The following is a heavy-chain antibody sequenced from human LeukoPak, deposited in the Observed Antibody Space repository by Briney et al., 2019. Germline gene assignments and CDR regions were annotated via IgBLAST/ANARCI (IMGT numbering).Heavy chain of an antibody. V-gene: IGHV4-59*12. CDR1: GGSISSYY. CDR3: ARDGLFSWFDP. CDR2: IYYSGST. D-gene: IGHD3-10*01. J-gene: IGHJ5*02. Sequence: PSETLSLTCTVSGGSISSYYWSWIRQPPGKGLEWIGYIYYSGSTNYNPSLKSRVTISVDTSKNQFSLKLSSVTAADTAVYYCARDGLFSWFDPWGQGTLVTVSS.